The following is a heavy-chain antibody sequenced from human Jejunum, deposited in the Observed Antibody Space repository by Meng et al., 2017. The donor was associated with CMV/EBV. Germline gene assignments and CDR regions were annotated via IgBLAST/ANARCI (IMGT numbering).Heavy chain of an antibody. V-gene: IGHV3-23*01. D-gene: IGHD4-17*01. J-gene: IGHJ4*02. CDR3: AREPSFGDYDY. Sequence: LPCAVSGFTFDNYAMTWVRQAPGKGLEWVSTISGFGDNTYYSDSVKGRFTISRDNSKNIVYLQMNSLRAGDTAVYYCAREPSFGDYDYWGQGTLVTVSS. CDR2: ISGFGDNT. CDR1: GFTFDNYA.